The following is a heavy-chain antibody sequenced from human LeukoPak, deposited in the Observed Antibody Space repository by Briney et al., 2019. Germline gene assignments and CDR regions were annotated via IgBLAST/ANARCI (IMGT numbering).Heavy chain of an antibody. CDR2: INPDGSEK. Sequence: GGPLRLSCAASGITFSNYWMGWVRQAPGKGLEWVANINPDGSEKNYAHSVKGRFTISRDNAKNSLSLQMNSLRAEDTAVYYCATEPGIGYAFDIWGQGRMVTVSS. J-gene: IGHJ3*02. D-gene: IGHD2-15*01. CDR1: GITFSNYW. V-gene: IGHV3-7*03. CDR3: ATEPGIGYAFDI.